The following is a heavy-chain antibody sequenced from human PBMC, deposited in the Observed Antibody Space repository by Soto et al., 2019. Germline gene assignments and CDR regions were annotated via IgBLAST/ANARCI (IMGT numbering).Heavy chain of an antibody. CDR3: AAWGQYPFYDNSVYQSPADAFDI. V-gene: IGHV5-10-1*01. J-gene: IGHJ3*02. Sequence: PGESLKISCKGSGYSFTSYSISWVRQMPGKGLEWMGRIDPSDSYTNYSPSFQGHVTISADKSISTAYLQWSSLKASDTAMYYCAAWGQYPFYDNSVYQSPADAFDIWGQGTMVTVSS. CDR1: GYSFTSYS. D-gene: IGHD3-22*01. CDR2: IDPSDSYT.